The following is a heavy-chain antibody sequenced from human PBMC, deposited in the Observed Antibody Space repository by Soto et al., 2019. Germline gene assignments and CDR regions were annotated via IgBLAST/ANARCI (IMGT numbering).Heavy chain of an antibody. V-gene: IGHV4-39*01. Sequence: PSETLSLTCTVSGGSISSSSYYWGWIRQPPGKGLEWIGSIYYSGSTYYNPSLKSRVTISVDTSKNQFSLKLSSVTAADTAVYYCARLSVTGTTSDYWGQGTLVTVSS. CDR3: ARLSVTGTTSDY. CDR1: GGSISSSSYY. J-gene: IGHJ4*02. D-gene: IGHD1-20*01. CDR2: IYYSGST.